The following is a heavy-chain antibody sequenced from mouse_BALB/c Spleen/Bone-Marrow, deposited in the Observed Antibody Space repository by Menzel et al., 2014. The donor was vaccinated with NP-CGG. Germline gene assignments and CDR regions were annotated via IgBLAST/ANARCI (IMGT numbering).Heavy chain of an antibody. Sequence: VKLMESGPGLVAPSQSLSITCTVSGFSLTSYGVHWVRQPPGKGLEWLGVIWAGGSTNYNSALMSRLSISKDNSESQVFLKMNSLQTDDTAMYYCARVSSTMITTVFAYWGQGTLVTVSA. CDR2: IWAGGST. J-gene: IGHJ3*01. CDR3: ARVSSTMITTVFAY. CDR1: GFSLTSYG. D-gene: IGHD2-4*01. V-gene: IGHV2-9*02.